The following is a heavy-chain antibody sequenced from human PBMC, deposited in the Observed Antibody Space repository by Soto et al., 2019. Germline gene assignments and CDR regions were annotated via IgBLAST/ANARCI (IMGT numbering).Heavy chain of an antibody. CDR1: GFTFSSYS. CDR2: ISSSSSYI. J-gene: IGHJ6*03. CDR3: ARVSPDYYYYYTDV. V-gene: IGHV3-21*01. Sequence: EVQLVESGGGLVKPGGSLRLSCAASGFTFSSYSMNWVRQAPGKGLEWVSSISSSSSYIYYADSVKGRFTISRDNAKNSLYLQMNSLRAEDTAVYYCARVSPDYYYYYTDVWGKGTTVTVSS.